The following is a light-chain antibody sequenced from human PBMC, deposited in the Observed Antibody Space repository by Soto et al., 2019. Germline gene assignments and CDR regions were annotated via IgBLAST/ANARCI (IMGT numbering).Light chain of an antibody. CDR1: QSVSSNY. CDR2: GAS. CDR3: QHYTGPPLT. Sequence: EIVLTQSPGTLSLSPGERATLSYRASQSVSSNYLAWYQQKPGQAPRLLIDGASGRATGIPDRFSGSGSGTDFTLTISRLEPEDIAVYYCQHYTGPPLTFGGGTKVEIK. V-gene: IGKV3-20*01. J-gene: IGKJ4*01.